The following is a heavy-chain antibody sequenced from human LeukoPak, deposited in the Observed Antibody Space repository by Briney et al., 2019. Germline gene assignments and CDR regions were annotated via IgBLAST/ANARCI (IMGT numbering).Heavy chain of an antibody. V-gene: IGHV3-33*01. CDR2: IWYDGSNK. CDR3: ARVYSSGRYPFDYYYGMDV. D-gene: IGHD6-19*01. CDR1: GFTFSSYG. Sequence: GGSLRLSCAASGFTFSSYGMHWVRQAPGKGLEWVAVIWYDGSNKYYADSVKGRFTISRDNSKNTLYLQMNSLRAEDTAVYYCARVYSSGRYPFDYYYGMDVWGQGTTVTVSS. J-gene: IGHJ6*02.